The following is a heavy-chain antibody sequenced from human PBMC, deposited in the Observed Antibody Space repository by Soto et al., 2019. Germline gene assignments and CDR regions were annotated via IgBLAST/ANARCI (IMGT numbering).Heavy chain of an antibody. CDR3: ARVAPVLRFLEWSADPYGMDV. V-gene: IGHV1-18*04. J-gene: IGHJ6*02. D-gene: IGHD3-3*01. CDR2: ISAYNGNT. Sequence: GASVKVSCKASGYTFTSYGISWVRQAPGQGLEWMGWISAYNGNTNYAQKLQGRVTMTTDTSTSTAYMELRSLRSDDTAVYYCARVAPVLRFLEWSADPYGMDVWGQGTTGTV. CDR1: GYTFTSYG.